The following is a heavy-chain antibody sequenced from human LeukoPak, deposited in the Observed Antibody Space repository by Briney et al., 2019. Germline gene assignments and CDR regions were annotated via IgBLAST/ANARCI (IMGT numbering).Heavy chain of an antibody. Sequence: ASVKVSCKASGYTFAAYYMHWVRQAPGQGLEWMGIINPSGGSTSYAQKFQGRVTMTRDTSTSTVYMELSSLRSEDTAVYYCARSSGRSPNRDYMDVWGKGTTVTISS. V-gene: IGHV1-46*01. CDR3: ARSSGRSPNRDYMDV. CDR1: GYTFAAYY. D-gene: IGHD1-14*01. CDR2: INPSGGST. J-gene: IGHJ6*03.